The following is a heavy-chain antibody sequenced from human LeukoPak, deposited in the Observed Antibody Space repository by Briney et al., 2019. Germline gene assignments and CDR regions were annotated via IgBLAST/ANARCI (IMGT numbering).Heavy chain of an antibody. CDR3: ARDLRRESTLPYTYSTYA. CDR1: EFTFSDYY. CDR2: ISSSRNYI. V-gene: IGHV3-11*06. J-gene: IGHJ6*04. D-gene: IGHD2-15*01. Sequence: GRSLRLSCAASEFTFSDYYMSWIRQAPGKGLEWVSYISSSRNYIYYADSVKGRFTISRDNAKNSLYLQMNSLRAEDTAVYYCARDLRRESTLPYTYSTYAWGKGTTVTISS.